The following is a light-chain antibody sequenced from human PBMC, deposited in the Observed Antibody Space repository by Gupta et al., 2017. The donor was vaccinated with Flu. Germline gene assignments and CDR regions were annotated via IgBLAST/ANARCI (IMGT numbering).Light chain of an antibody. CDR1: SSDVGTYNK. CDR2: EVS. V-gene: IGLV2-14*01. Sequence: QSALTQPPSVSGSPGQSITISCTGTSSDVGTYNKVSWYLQHPGKAPKLMSYEVSNRPSGVSNRFAGSKSGNTASLTTSGLQAEDEAEYHCSSYTTNADRYVLGAGKKVTV. J-gene: IGLJ1*01. CDR3: SSYTTNADRYV.